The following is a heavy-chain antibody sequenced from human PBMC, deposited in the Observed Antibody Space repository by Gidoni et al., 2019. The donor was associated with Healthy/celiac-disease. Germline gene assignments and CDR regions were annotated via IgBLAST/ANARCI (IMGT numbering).Heavy chain of an antibody. CDR3: AKPRLVTGTTKGFDY. V-gene: IGHV3-23*01. Sequence: EVQLLESGGGVVQPVGSLRRSCASSGFTVSRYAMSWSRQAPGKGLEWVSAISGSGGSTYYAASVKGRFTISRDNSKNTLYLQMNSLRAEDTAVYYCAKPRLVTGTTKGFDYWVQGTLVTVSS. D-gene: IGHD1-7*01. J-gene: IGHJ4*02. CDR1: GFTVSRYA. CDR2: ISGSGGST.